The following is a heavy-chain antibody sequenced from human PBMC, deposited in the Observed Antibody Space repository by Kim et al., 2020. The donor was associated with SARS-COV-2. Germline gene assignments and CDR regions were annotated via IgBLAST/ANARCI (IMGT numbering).Heavy chain of an antibody. D-gene: IGHD3-22*01. V-gene: IGHV4-39*01. CDR1: GGSISSSSYY. J-gene: IGHJ3*02. Sequence: SETLSLTCTVSGGSISSSSYYWGWIRQPPGKGLEWIGSIYYSGSTYYNPSLKSRVTISVDTSKNQFSLKLSSVTAADTAVYYCASMHYYDSSGGGLDAFDIWGQGTMVTVSS. CDR2: IYYSGST. CDR3: ASMHYYDSSGGGLDAFDI.